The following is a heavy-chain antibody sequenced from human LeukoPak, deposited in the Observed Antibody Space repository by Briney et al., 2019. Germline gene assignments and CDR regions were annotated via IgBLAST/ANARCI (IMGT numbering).Heavy chain of an antibody. CDR3: ARDGYYDFWSGYNYYYYYMDV. CDR1: GGSISSYY. Sequence: SETLSLTCTVSGGSISSYYWSWIRQPAGKGLEWIGRIYTSGSTNYNPSLKSRVTISVDTSKNQFSLKLSSVTAADTAVYYCARDGYYDFWSGYNYYYYYMDVWGKGTTVTVSS. V-gene: IGHV4-4*07. J-gene: IGHJ6*03. D-gene: IGHD3-3*01. CDR2: IYTSGST.